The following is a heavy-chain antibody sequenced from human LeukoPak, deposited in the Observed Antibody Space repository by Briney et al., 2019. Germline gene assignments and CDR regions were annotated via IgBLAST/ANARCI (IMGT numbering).Heavy chain of an antibody. CDR1: GGTFSSYD. V-gene: IGHV1-69*01. CDR3: ARGKMATDQVPGAFDI. Sequence: SVKVSCKASGGTFSSYDISWVRQAPGQGLEWMGGIIPIFGTANYAQKFQGRVTITADESTSTAYMELSSLRSEDTAVYYCARGKMATDQVPGAFDIWGQGTMVTVSS. D-gene: IGHD5-12*01. CDR2: IIPIFGTA. J-gene: IGHJ3*02.